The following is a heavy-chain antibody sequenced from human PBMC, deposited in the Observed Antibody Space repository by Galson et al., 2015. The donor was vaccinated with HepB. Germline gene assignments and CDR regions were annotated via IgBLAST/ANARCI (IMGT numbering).Heavy chain of an antibody. D-gene: IGHD3-10*01. CDR1: GFNSNSYW. CDR3: ARVHGTTMIRGVIVTGLFFDY. Sequence: SLRLSCPASGFNSNSYWMNWVRPAPGPGLEWVANIKQDGSEQYYVDSVRGRFSISRDNTRNSLYLQMDSLRTENTAVYYCARVHGTTMIRGVIVTGLFFDYWGQGTPVTVSS. CDR2: IKQDGSEQ. J-gene: IGHJ4*02. V-gene: IGHV3-7*03.